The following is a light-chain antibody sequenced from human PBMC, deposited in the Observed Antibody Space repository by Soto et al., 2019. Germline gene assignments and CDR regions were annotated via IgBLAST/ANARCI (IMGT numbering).Light chain of an antibody. CDR3: QHSHSTPYT. V-gene: IGKV1-39*01. Sequence: DIQMTQSPSSLSASVGDRVTINCRASQSISSSLNWYQQKPGKAPKLLIYAASSLQSGVPSRFSGSGSGTDFTLTISSLQPEDFATYFCQHSHSTPYTFGQGTKLEI. CDR2: AAS. CDR1: QSISSS. J-gene: IGKJ2*01.